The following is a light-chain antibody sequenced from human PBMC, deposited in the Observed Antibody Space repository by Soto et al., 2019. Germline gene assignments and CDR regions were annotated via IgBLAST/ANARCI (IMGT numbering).Light chain of an antibody. Sequence: QTVVTQPPSVSGAPGQRVTISCTGSSSNIGAGYDVHWYQQVPGTAPKVLIYGNSNRPSGVPDRFSGSKSGTSASLAITGLQSDDEADYYCQSSDTSLSGSVFGGGTKLTVL. J-gene: IGLJ3*02. CDR3: QSSDTSLSGSV. CDR2: GNS. V-gene: IGLV1-40*01. CDR1: SSNIGAGYD.